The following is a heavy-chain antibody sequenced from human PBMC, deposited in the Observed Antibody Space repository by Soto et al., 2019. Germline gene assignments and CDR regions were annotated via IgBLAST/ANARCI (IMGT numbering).Heavy chain of an antibody. D-gene: IGHD5-12*01. CDR3: ARAPEGYADPFDS. V-gene: IGHV4-31*03. CDR2: INYSGST. J-gene: IGHJ4*02. CDR1: GGSISSGAYY. Sequence: SETLSLTCSVSGGSISSGAYYWTWIRQHPGKGLEWIAYINYSGSTYYNPSLKSRVTVSLDRSKQQFSLKLSSVTAADTAVYYCARAPEGYADPFDSWGQGTLVTVYS.